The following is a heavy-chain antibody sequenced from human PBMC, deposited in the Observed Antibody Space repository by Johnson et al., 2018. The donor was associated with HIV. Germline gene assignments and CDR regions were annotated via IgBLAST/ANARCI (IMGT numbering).Heavy chain of an antibody. D-gene: IGHD2-15*01. J-gene: IGHJ3*02. CDR2: ISYDGSNK. V-gene: IGHV3-30*14. Sequence: QVQLVESGGGVVQPGRSLRLSCAASGFTFSSYAMHWVRQAPGKGLEWVAVISYDGSNKYYADSVKGRFTIYRDNSKKTLYLQMNSLRSEDKALYYCASFVVVVAATWAFDIWGQGTIVTVSS. CDR1: GFTFSSYA. CDR3: ASFVVVVAATWAFDI.